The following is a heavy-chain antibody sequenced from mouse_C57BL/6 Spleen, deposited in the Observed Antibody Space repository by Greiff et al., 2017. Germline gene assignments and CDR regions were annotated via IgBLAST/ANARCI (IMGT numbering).Heavy chain of an antibody. CDR3: ARQRGTYYSTFAY. CDR2: ISSGGSYT. Sequence: DVQLVESGGDLVKPGGSLKLSCAASGFTFSSYGMSWVRQTPDKRLEWVATISSGGSYTYYPDSVKGRFTISRDNAKNTLYLQMSSLKSEDTAMYYCARQRGTYYSTFAYWGQGTLVTVSA. J-gene: IGHJ3*01. D-gene: IGHD2-5*01. CDR1: GFTFSSYG. V-gene: IGHV5-6*01.